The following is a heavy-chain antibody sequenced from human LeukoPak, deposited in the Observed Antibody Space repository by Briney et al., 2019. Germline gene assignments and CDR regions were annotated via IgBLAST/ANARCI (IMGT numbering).Heavy chain of an antibody. CDR3: ARESYGEEDN. D-gene: IGHD4-17*01. J-gene: IGHJ4*02. CDR2: INPSGGST. CDR1: GYTITGYY. Sequence: GASVKVSCKASGYTITGYYIHWVRQAPGQGLEWMGWINPSGGSTSYAQKFQGRVTMTRDTSTSTVYMELSSLRSEDTAVYYCARESYGEEDNWGQGTLVTVSS. V-gene: IGHV1-46*01.